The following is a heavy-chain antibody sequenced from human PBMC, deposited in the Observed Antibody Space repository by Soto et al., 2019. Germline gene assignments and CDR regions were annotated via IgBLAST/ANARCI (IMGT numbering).Heavy chain of an antibody. Sequence: QVQLVQSGAEVKKPGASVKVSCKASGYTFTSYYMHWVRQSPGQGLEWMGIINPSGGSTSYAQKFQVRVNMTRDSSTSTVYMELSSLRSEDTAVYYCASDETYGDLPFDYWGQGTLVTVSS. J-gene: IGHJ4*02. V-gene: IGHV1-46*01. CDR2: INPSGGST. D-gene: IGHD4-17*01. CDR3: ASDETYGDLPFDY. CDR1: GYTFTSYY.